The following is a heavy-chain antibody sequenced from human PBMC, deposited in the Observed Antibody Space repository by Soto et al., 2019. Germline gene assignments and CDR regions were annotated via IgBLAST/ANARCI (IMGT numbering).Heavy chain of an antibody. CDR2: IKQDGSEK. V-gene: IGHV3-7*01. Sequence: EVQLVESGGGLVQPGGSLRLSCAASGFTFSSYWMSWVRQAPGKGLEWVANIKQDGSEKYYVDSVKGRFTISRDNAKNSLYLQMNSLRAEDTAVYYWASFWSGYPSNYWGQGTLVTVSS. CDR1: GFTFSSYW. D-gene: IGHD3-3*01. J-gene: IGHJ4*02. CDR3: ASFWSGYPSNY.